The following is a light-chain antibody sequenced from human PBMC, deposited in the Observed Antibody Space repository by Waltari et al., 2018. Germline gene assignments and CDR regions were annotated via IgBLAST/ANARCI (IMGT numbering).Light chain of an antibody. J-gene: IGKJ1*01. V-gene: IGKV3-20*01. CDR1: QSLGRS. CDR3: QKYERLPAT. Sequence: EIVLTQSPGTLSLSPGGRATLSCRASQSLGRSLVWYQQKPGQAPRLLIYDVSRRATGIPDRFSGSGYGTDFSLTISRLEPEDFAVYYCQKYERLPATFGQGTTVEIK. CDR2: DVS.